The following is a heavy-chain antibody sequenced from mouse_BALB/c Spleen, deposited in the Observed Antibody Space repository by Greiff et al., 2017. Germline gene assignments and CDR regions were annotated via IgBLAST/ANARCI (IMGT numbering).Heavy chain of an antibody. J-gene: IGHJ4*01. CDR3: AAYGNYDYYAMDY. CDR2: ISSGSSTI. D-gene: IGHD2-10*02. Sequence: DVHLVESGGGLVQPGGSRKLSCAASGFTFSSFGMHWVRQAPEKGLEWVAYISSGSSTIYYADTVKGRFTISRDNPKNTLFLQMTSLRSEDTAMYYCAAYGNYDYYAMDYWGQGTSVTVSS. V-gene: IGHV5-17*02. CDR1: GFTFSSFG.